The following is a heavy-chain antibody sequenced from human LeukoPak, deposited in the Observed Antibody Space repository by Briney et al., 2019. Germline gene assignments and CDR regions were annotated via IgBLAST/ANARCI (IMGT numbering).Heavy chain of an antibody. Sequence: SETLSLTCAVYGGSFSSYYWSWIRQPPGKGLEWIGEINHSGSTNYNPSLKSRVTISVDTSKNQFSLKLSSVTAADTAVYYCARAFSSSWPLDVWGKGTTVTVSS. CDR3: ARAFSSSWPLDV. D-gene: IGHD6-13*01. V-gene: IGHV4-34*01. CDR2: INHSGST. J-gene: IGHJ6*04. CDR1: GGSFSSYY.